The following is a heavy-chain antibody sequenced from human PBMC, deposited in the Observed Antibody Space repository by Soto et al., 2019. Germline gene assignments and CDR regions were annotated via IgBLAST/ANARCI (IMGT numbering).Heavy chain of an antibody. V-gene: IGHV4-59*01. Sequence: SETLSLTCTVSGGSISSYYWSWIRQPPGKGLEWIGYIYYSGSTNYNPSLKSRVTISVDTSKNQFSLKLSSVTAADTAVYYCARGVSVDIVATILQFDYWGQGTLVTVSS. D-gene: IGHD5-12*01. CDR1: GGSISSYY. CDR3: ARGVSVDIVATILQFDY. CDR2: IYYSGST. J-gene: IGHJ4*02.